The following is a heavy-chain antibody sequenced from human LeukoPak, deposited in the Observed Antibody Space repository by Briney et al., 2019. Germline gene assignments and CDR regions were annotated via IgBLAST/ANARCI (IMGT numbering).Heavy chain of an antibody. CDR1: GFTFSSYV. CDR3: AGSSGWHAPFDY. Sequence: SGGSLRLSRAASGFTFSSYVMHCVRQAPGKRREWVAVIWYDGSNKYYAVSVKGRFTISRDNSKNTLYLQINSLRAEDRAVYYCAGSSGWHAPFDYWGQGTLVTVSS. D-gene: IGHD6-19*01. CDR2: IWYDGSNK. V-gene: IGHV3-33*01. J-gene: IGHJ4*02.